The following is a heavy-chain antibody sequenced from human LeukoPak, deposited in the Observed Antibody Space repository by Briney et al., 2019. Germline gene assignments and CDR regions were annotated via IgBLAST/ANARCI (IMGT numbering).Heavy chain of an antibody. J-gene: IGHJ6*03. Sequence: PGGSLRLSCAASGFTFSSYSMNWVRQAPGKGLEWVSYISSSSTIYYADSVKGRFTISRDNAKNSLYLQMNSLRAEDTAVYYCARVSYYDSSGYYPAYYYYYYMDVWGKGTTVTVSS. CDR2: ISSSSTI. CDR1: GFTFSSYS. V-gene: IGHV3-48*01. D-gene: IGHD3-22*01. CDR3: ARVSYYDSSGYYPAYYYYYYMDV.